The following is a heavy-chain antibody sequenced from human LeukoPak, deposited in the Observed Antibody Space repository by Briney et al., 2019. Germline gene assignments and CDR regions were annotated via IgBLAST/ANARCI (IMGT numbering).Heavy chain of an antibody. V-gene: IGHV4-34*01. Sequence: PPETLSLTCAVYGGSFSGYYWSWIRQPPGKGLEWIGEINHSGSTNYNPSLKSRVTISVDTSKNQFSLKLSSVTAADTAVYYCARGPYYYDSSGYNWALDYWGQGTLVTVSS. D-gene: IGHD3-22*01. CDR1: GGSFSGYY. J-gene: IGHJ4*02. CDR3: ARGPYYYDSSGYNWALDY. CDR2: INHSGST.